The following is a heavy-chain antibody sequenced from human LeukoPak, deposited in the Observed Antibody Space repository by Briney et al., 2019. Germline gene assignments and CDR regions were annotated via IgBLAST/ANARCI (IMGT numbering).Heavy chain of an antibody. V-gene: IGHV3-48*03. CDR3: AREGGYCSSTSCSYYMDV. Sequence: GGSLRLSCAASGFTFDDYGMSWVRQAPGKGLEWVSYISSSGSTIYYADSVKGRFTISRDNAKNSLYLQMNSLRAEDTAVYYCAREGGYCSSTSCSYYMDVWGKGTTVTISS. D-gene: IGHD2-2*01. CDR2: ISSSGSTI. J-gene: IGHJ6*03. CDR1: GFTFDDYG.